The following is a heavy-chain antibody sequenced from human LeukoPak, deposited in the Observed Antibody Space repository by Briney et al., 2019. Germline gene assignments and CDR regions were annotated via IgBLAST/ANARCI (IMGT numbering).Heavy chain of an antibody. CDR1: GFTFDDYA. V-gene: IGHV3-9*01. D-gene: IGHD1-26*01. CDR2: ISWNSGSI. CDR3: EKDMGPLGGAIFAP. Sequence: GRSLRLSCAASGFTFDDYAMHWVRQAPGKGLEWVSGISWNSGSIGYADSVKGRFTISRDNAKNSLYLQMNSLRAEDTALYYCEKDMGPLGGAIFAPWGQGTLVTVSS. J-gene: IGHJ5*02.